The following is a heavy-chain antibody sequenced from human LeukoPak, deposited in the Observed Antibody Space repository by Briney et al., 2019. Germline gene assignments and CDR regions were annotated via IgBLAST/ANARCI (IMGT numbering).Heavy chain of an antibody. Sequence: GGSLRLPRAASGFTFSSYWMSWVSQAPTKGLEWVANIKQDGSEKYYVDSVKGRFTISRDNAKNSLYLQMNSLRAEDTAVYYCASRGWYRSFDYWGQGTLVTVSS. CDR3: ASRGWYRSFDY. CDR2: IKQDGSEK. V-gene: IGHV3-7*01. J-gene: IGHJ4*02. D-gene: IGHD6-19*01. CDR1: GFTFSSYW.